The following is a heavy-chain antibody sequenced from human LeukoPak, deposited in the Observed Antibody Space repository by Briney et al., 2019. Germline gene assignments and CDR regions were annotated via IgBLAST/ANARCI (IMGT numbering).Heavy chain of an antibody. J-gene: IGHJ4*02. D-gene: IGHD7-27*01. Sequence: GGSLRLSCAASGFTFSSCAMSWVRQAPGKGLEWVSAISGSGGSTYYADSVKGRFTISRDNSKNKLYLKMNSLRAEDTAVYYCARKTGDLDYWGQGTLVTVSS. CDR1: GFTFSSCA. CDR2: ISGSGGST. V-gene: IGHV3-23*01. CDR3: ARKTGDLDY.